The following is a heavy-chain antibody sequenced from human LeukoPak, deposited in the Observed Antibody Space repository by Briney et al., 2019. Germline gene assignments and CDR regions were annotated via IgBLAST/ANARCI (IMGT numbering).Heavy chain of an antibody. D-gene: IGHD6-19*01. J-gene: IGHJ4*02. Sequence: ASVKVSCKASGGTFSSYAISWVRQAPGQGLEWMGGIIPIFGTANYAQKFQGRVTITADESTSTAYMELSSLRSEDTAVYYCASEPIAVATFYYFDYWGQGTLVTVSP. CDR3: ASEPIAVATFYYFDY. V-gene: IGHV1-69*13. CDR2: IIPIFGTA. CDR1: GGTFSSYA.